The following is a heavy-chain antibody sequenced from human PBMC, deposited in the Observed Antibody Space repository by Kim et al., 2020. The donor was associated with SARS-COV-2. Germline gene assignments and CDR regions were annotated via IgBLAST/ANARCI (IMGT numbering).Heavy chain of an antibody. J-gene: IGHJ4*02. D-gene: IGHD2-8*01. Sequence: TPSLKSRVTISVDTSKNQFSLKLSSVTAADTAVYYCARRNVLTAYAAVDYWGQGTLVTVSS. V-gene: IGHV4-34*01. CDR3: ARRNVLTAYAAVDY.